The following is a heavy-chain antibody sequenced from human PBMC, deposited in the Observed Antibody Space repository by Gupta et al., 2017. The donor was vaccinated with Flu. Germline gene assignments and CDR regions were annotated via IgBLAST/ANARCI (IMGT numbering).Heavy chain of an antibody. CDR1: GGSFSDYW. CDR2: VNPGGAT. CDR3: ARAPPWSLDG. V-gene: IGHV4-34*01. D-gene: IGHD2-8*02. J-gene: IGHJ4*02. Sequence: QVHLQQWGAGLLKPSETLSLTCTVYGGSFSDYWWTWIRQTPGKGLEWIGEVNPGGATKYTPALKSRVTVSVDTSKNQFSLKLSSVTAADTAVYYCARAPPWSLDGGGQGALVTVSS.